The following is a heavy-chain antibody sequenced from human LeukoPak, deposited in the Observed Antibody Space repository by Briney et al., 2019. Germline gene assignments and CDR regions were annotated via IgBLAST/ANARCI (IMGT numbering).Heavy chain of an antibody. CDR2: IYYSGST. Sequence: PSETLSLTCTVSGGSISSYYWSWIRQPPGKGLEWIGYIYYSGSTNYNPSLKSRVAISVNTSKNHFSLRLSSVTAADTAVYYCARGTQLHDVYDSWGQGTLVTVSS. V-gene: IGHV4-59*08. CDR3: ARGTQLHDVYDS. D-gene: IGHD5/OR15-5a*01. J-gene: IGHJ5*02. CDR1: GGSISSYY.